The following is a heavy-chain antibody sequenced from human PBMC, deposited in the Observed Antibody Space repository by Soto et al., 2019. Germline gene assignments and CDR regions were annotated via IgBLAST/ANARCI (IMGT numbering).Heavy chain of an antibody. J-gene: IGHJ6*03. CDR1: GFTFSDYY. Sequence: GGSLRLSCAASGFTFSDYYMSWIRQAPGKGLDWVSYISSSGTTIHYADSVKGRFTISRDNAKNSLYLQMNSLRAEDTAVYYCAKSYYYYYMDVWGKGTTVTVSS. CDR3: AKSYYYYYMDV. V-gene: IGHV3-11*01. CDR2: ISSSGTTI.